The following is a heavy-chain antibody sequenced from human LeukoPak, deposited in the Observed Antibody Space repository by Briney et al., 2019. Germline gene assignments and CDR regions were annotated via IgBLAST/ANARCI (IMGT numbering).Heavy chain of an antibody. D-gene: IGHD2-2*03. CDR1: GGSINSYY. Sequence: PSETLSLTCSVSGGSINSYYWSWIRQPAGKGLEWIGRIYSSGSTNYNPSLKSRVTMSVDTSKNQFSLKLSSVTAADTAVYYCARYGSTVFDIWGRGTMVTESS. J-gene: IGHJ3*02. CDR3: ARYGSTVFDI. CDR2: IYSSGST. V-gene: IGHV4-4*07.